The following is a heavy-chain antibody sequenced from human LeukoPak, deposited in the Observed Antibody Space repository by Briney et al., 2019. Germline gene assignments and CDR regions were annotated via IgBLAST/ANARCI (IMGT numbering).Heavy chain of an antibody. D-gene: IGHD3-22*01. J-gene: IGHJ4*02. CDR3: ANVLSGYYDY. V-gene: IGHV3-74*01. CDR1: GFSRRYW. CDR2: INEDGTYT. Sequence: PGGSLRLSCVDSGFSRRYWMHWVRQVPGKGLVWVSRINEDGTYTSYADSVKGRFTISRDNAKNTLYLQMNSLSVDDTAVYYCANVLSGYYDYWGQGTLVTVSS.